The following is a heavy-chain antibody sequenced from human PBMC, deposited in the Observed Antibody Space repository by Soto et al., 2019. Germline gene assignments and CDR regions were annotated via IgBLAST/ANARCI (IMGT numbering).Heavy chain of an antibody. D-gene: IGHD5-12*01. Sequence: QLVESGGALAQPGGSLRLSCVGSGFTFSIYALTWVRQAPGKGLEWVSLITNNGDTTFFGDSVKGRFSISRDNSKNTLYLQLENLRAEDTAVYYCAMSAGYGGAFDVWGQWTMVAVSS. CDR3: AMSAGYGGAFDV. CDR2: ITNNGDTT. CDR1: GFTFSIYA. V-gene: IGHV3-23*04. J-gene: IGHJ3*01.